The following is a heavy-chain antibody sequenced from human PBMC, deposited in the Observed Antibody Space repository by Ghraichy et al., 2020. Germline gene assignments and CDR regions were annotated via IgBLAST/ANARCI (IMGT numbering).Heavy chain of an antibody. V-gene: IGHV3-48*02. CDR3: ARGPYGDNERDAGHDY. D-gene: IGHD4-23*01. Sequence: GGSLRLSCAASGFTFSTYTMSWVRQAPGKGLEWVSYISSSSSTIYYADSVKGRFTISRDTAKNSLYLQMNSLRDEDTAVYYCARGPYGDNERDAGHDYWGRGTLVTVSS. CDR1: GFTFSTYT. J-gene: IGHJ4*02. CDR2: ISSSSSTI.